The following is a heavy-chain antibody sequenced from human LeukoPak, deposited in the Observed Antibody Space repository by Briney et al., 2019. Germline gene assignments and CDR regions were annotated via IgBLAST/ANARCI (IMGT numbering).Heavy chain of an antibody. CDR3: ANGEMATIIFY. Sequence: GASVKVSYKASGYTFTSYYMHWVRQAPGQGLEWMGIINPSGGSTSYAQKFQGRVTMTRDTSTSTVYMELSSLRSEDTAVYYCANGEMATIIFYWGQGTLVTVSS. CDR1: GYTFTSYY. D-gene: IGHD5-24*01. V-gene: IGHV1-46*01. CDR2: INPSGGST. J-gene: IGHJ4*02.